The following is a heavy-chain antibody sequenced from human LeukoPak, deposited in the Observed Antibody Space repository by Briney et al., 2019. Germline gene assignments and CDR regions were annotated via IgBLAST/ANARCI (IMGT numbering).Heavy chain of an antibody. CDR1: GYTFTAYF. Sequence: ASVKVSCKASGYTFTAYFMHWVRQAPGQELEWMGRINPNSGGTNYAQKFQGMVTITRDTSISTAYRELSGLRSDDTAVYYCARDSRYSSSCDAFDIWGQGTMVTVSS. J-gene: IGHJ3*02. V-gene: IGHV1-2*06. CDR2: INPNSGGT. CDR3: ARDSRYSSSCDAFDI. D-gene: IGHD6-6*01.